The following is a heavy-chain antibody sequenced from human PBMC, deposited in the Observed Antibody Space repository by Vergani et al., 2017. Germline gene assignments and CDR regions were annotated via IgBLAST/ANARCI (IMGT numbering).Heavy chain of an antibody. CDR2: IIPIFGTA. CDR3: AGRNRPTAMVHWYFDL. V-gene: IGHV1-69*12. Sequence: QVQLVQSGAEVKKPGSSVKVSCKASGGTFSSYAISWVRQAPGQGLEWMGGIIPIFGTANYAQRFQGRVTITADESTLTAYMELGSLRSEDTAVYYCAGRNRPTAMVHWYFDLWGRGTLVTVSS. CDR1: GGTFSSYA. D-gene: IGHD5-18*01. J-gene: IGHJ2*01.